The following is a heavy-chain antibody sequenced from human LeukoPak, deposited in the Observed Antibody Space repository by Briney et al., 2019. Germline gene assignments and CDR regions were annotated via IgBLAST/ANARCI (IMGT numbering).Heavy chain of an antibody. J-gene: IGHJ5*02. CDR2: IYRSGRT. CDR1: GFSVSSVYY. D-gene: IGHD3-3*01. V-gene: IGHV4-38-2*02. Sequence: SETLSLTCTVSGFSVSSVYYWGWIRQPPGKGLEWIGSIYRSGRTYYNPSPKSRVTISVDTSKNQFSLKLSSVTAADTAVYYCARDHLANLASRLFDPWGQGTLVTVSS. CDR3: ARDHLANLASRLFDP.